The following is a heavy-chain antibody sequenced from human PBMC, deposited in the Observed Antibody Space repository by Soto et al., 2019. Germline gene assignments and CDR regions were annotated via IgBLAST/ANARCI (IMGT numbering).Heavy chain of an antibody. D-gene: IGHD3-22*01. J-gene: IGHJ6*02. CDR3: ERGRDYDSSGYYPNYYYYGMDV. Sequence: GPSVKVPWKASGGTFSSYAISWVRQAPGQGLEWMGGIIPIFVTANYAQKFQGRVTITADDSTSTDYMELSSLRSEDTAVYYCERGRDYDSSGYYPNYYYYGMDVWGQGTQVTVSS. CDR2: IIPIFVTA. V-gene: IGHV1-69*01. CDR1: GGTFSSYA.